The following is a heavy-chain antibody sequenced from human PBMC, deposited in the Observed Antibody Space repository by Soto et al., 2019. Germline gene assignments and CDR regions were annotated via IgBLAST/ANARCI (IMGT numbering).Heavy chain of an antibody. V-gene: IGHV3-48*03. Sequence: PGGSLRLSCAASGFTFSSYEMNWVRQAPGKGLEWVSYISSSGSTIYYADSVKGRFTISRDNAKNSLYLQMNSLRAEDTAVYYCARDLGRGSYDFWSGYGDPASYWGQGTLVTVSS. CDR2: ISSSGSTI. CDR1: GFTFSSYE. J-gene: IGHJ4*02. D-gene: IGHD3-3*01. CDR3: ARDLGRGSYDFWSGYGDPASY.